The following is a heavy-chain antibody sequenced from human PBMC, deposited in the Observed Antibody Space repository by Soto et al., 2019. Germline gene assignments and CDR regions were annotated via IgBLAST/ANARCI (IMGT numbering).Heavy chain of an antibody. CDR2: ISWNSGSI. CDR3: AKEGHCSSTSCYDY. CDR1: GFTFDDYA. Sequence: GGSLRLSCAASGFTFDDYAMHWVRQAPGKGLEWVSGISWNSGSIGYADSVKGRFTISRDNAKNSLYLQMNSLRAEDTALYYCAKEGHCSSTSCYDYWGQGTLVTVSS. J-gene: IGHJ4*02. D-gene: IGHD2-2*01. V-gene: IGHV3-9*01.